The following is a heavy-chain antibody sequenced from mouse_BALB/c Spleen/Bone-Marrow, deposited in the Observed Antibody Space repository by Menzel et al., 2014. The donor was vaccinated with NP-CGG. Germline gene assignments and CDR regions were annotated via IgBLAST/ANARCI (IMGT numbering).Heavy chain of an antibody. CDR2: INPDSNTI. Sequence: DVKLVESGGGLVQPGGSLELSCAASGFDFSSYWMSWVRQAPGKGLEWIGEINPDSNTINYTPSLKDKFIISRDNAKNPLSLQMSKVKFRDTAFYYCTSFGSYGWFAYGAKGLWSLSLQ. V-gene: IGHV4-1*02. J-gene: IGHJ3*01. CDR3: TSFGSYGWFAY. D-gene: IGHD2-3*01. CDR1: GFDFSSYW.